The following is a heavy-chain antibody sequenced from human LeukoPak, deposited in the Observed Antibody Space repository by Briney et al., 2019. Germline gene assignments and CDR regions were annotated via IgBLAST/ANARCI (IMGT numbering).Heavy chain of an antibody. J-gene: IGHJ6*03. CDR3: ARRVRTGTGNYYYYYYMDV. CDR2: IYYSGST. Sequence: PSETLSLTCTVSGGSISSSSYYWGWIRQPPGKGLEWIGSIYYSGSTYYNPSLKSRVTISVDTSKNQFSLKLSSVTAADTAVYYCARRVRTGTGNYYYYYYMDVWGKGTTVTVSS. D-gene: IGHD1-7*01. V-gene: IGHV4-39*07. CDR1: GGSISSSSYY.